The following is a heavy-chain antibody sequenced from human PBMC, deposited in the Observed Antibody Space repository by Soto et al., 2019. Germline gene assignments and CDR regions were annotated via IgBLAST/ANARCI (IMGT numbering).Heavy chain of an antibody. Sequence: GASVKVSCKASGYTFTANFIHWVRQAPGQGLEWMGCINSKSGDTNYAQNFQGRVTLTRDTSISTVYMELSRLRSDDTAVYYCARETEAVGTKAFDIWGQGTMVTVSS. D-gene: IGHD6-13*01. CDR1: GYTFTANF. CDR3: ARETEAVGTKAFDI. J-gene: IGHJ3*02. CDR2: INSKSGDT. V-gene: IGHV1-2*02.